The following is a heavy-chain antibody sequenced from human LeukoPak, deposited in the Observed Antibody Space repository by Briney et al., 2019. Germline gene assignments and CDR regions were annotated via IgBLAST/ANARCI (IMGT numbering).Heavy chain of an antibody. CDR1: GFVFSASY. J-gene: IGHJ5*01. CDR3: VRGGTYWTVS. Sequence: PGGSLRLSCAASGFVFSASYMSWVRKAPGKGLEWVATIKPDGSEKYHVDSVSGRFTISRDNTNDSLFLQMNSLRVNDTAVYYYVRGGTYWTVSWGQGTLVNVS. V-gene: IGHV3-7*01. CDR2: IKPDGSEK.